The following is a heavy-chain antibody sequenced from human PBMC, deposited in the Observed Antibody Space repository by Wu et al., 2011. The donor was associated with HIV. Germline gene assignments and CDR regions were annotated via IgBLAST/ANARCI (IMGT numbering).Heavy chain of an antibody. V-gene: IGHV1-2*02. CDR1: GYTFSDYY. D-gene: IGHD3-22*01. CDR3: ARGTDSHYYYYYYMDV. Sequence: QVQLVQSGAEVKKPGASVKVSCKASGYTFSDYYMHWVRQAPGQGLEWMGWINPDSGATNYAQQFQGRVTMTRDTSLSTAYMELNRLKSDDTAVYYCARGTDSHYYYYYYMDVWGKGTTVTVSS. J-gene: IGHJ6*03. CDR2: INPDSGAT.